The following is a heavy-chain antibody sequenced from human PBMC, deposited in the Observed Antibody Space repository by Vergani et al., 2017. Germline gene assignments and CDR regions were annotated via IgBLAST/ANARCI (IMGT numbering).Heavy chain of an antibody. V-gene: IGHV3-7*01. CDR3: ARISGGSAPYLHY. D-gene: IGHD2-15*01. CDR2: IKRDGTET. J-gene: IGHJ1*01. Sequence: EVHLEESGGGLVQPGGSLRLSCAASGFTFGDYYMAWIRLAPGKGLDWVASIKRDGTETFYVDSVKGRFTISIDNAKTTLYLQMNSLRDEDRGVYYCARISGGSAPYLHYWGQGTLVTVAS. CDR1: GFTFGDYY.